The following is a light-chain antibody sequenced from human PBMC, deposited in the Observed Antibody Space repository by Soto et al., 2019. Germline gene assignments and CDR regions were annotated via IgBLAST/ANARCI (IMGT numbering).Light chain of an antibody. CDR3: STWDDRLTGWV. Sequence: QSVLTQPPSASGTPGQRVTISCSGSSSNIGSNTVNWYQQLPGTAPKLLIHSDNMRPSGVPDRFSGSKSGTSASLAISGLQSEDEADYYCSTWDDRLTGWVFGGGTKVTVL. CDR2: SDN. J-gene: IGLJ3*02. CDR1: SSNIGSNT. V-gene: IGLV1-44*01.